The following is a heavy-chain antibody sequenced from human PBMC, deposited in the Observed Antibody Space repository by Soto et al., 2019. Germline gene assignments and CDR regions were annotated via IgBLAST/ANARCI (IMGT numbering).Heavy chain of an antibody. D-gene: IGHD4-4*01. CDR1: GFTFSSYA. CDR2: ISDSGGST. J-gene: IGHJ6*02. Sequence: GGSLRLSCAASGFTFSSYAMSWVRQAPGKGLEWVSAISDSGGSTYYADSVKGRFTISRDNSKNTLYLQMNSLRAEDTAVYYCAKPGDDYSNFGVWGQGTTVTVSS. V-gene: IGHV3-23*01. CDR3: AKPGDDYSNFGV.